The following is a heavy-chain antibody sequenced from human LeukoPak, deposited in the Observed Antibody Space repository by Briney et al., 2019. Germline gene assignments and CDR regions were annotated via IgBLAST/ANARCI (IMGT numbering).Heavy chain of an antibody. CDR3: AKEGCSSTSCYRNWFDP. J-gene: IGHJ5*02. CDR2: IKQDGSEK. D-gene: IGHD2-2*01. V-gene: IGHV3-7*03. CDR1: GFTFSTYW. Sequence: GGSLRLSCEASGFTFSTYWMSWVRQAPGKGLEWVANIKQDGSEKYYVDSVKGRFTISRDNSKNTLYLQMNSLRAEDTAVYYCAKEGCSSTSCYRNWFDPWGQGTLVTVSS.